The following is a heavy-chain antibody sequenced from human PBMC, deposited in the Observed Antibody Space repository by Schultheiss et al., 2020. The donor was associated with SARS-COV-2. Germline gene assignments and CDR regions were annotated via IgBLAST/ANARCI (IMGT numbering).Heavy chain of an antibody. Sequence: SETLSLTCAVSGGSFSGYYWTWIRQTPGKGLEWIGEINQSGGTNYNPSLKSRVTISVDTSKNQFSLKLSSVTAADTAVYYCARGIAAAGTKEFDYWGQGTLVTVSS. CDR3: ARGIAAAGTKEFDY. D-gene: IGHD6-13*01. CDR2: INQSGGT. CDR1: GGSFSGYY. V-gene: IGHV4-34*01. J-gene: IGHJ4*02.